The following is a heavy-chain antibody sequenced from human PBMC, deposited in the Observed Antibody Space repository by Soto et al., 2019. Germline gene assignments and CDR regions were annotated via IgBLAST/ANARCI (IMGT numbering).Heavy chain of an antibody. Sequence: QVQLQESGPGLVKPSETLSLTCIVSGGSINAYYWTWIRQPPGKALEWIGSIHYTGNTDYNPSLKSRVTMSIDTSTSQFSLNLSSVTAADRAVYYCSRHDWLRAFDYWGQGTLVTVSS. CDR1: GGSINAYY. V-gene: IGHV4-59*08. D-gene: IGHD5-12*01. CDR3: SRHDWLRAFDY. CDR2: IHYTGNT. J-gene: IGHJ4*02.